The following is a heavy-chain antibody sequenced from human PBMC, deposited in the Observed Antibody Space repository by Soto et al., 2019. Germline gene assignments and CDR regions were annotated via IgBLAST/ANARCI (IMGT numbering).Heavy chain of an antibody. CDR2: IYYSGST. D-gene: IGHD3-10*01. J-gene: IGHJ5*02. CDR3: ARRRRGSGSYYWFDP. CDR1: GGSISSGGYY. V-gene: IGHV4-31*03. Sequence: PSETLSLTCTVSGGSISSGGYYWSWIRQHPGKGLEWIGYIYYSGSTYYNPSLKSRVTISVDTSKNQFSLKLSSVTAADTAVYYCARRRRGSGSYYWFDPWGQGTLVTVSS.